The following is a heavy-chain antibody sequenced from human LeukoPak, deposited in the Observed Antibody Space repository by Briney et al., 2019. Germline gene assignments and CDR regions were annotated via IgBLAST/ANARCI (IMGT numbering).Heavy chain of an antibody. CDR2: IDMSGRTI. J-gene: IGHJ6*02. V-gene: IGHV3-11*01. Sequence: GGSLRLSCAASGFTFSDWYMSWIRQAPGKGLEWVSYIDMSGRTIYYADSVKGRFTISRDNARNSLYLQMSSLRAEDTAVYYCARGHYGLGVWGQGTTVTVSS. CDR1: GFTFSDWY. CDR3: ARGHYGLGV.